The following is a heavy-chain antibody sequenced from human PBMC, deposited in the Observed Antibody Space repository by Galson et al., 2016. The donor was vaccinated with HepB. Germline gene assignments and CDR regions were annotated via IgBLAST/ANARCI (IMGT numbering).Heavy chain of an antibody. CDR3: AREWQARLWYFDL. Sequence: ETLSLTCSVSGGSLSSAAYYWGWIRQPPGEGPEWIGSVSYSGSNYYNLSLKSRATIAVDTSKNQVSLKLRSVTAADTAFYYCAREWQARLWYFDLWGRGTLVTVSS. D-gene: IGHD5-24*01. J-gene: IGHJ2*01. V-gene: IGHV4-39*07. CDR2: VSYSGSN. CDR1: GGSLSSAAYY.